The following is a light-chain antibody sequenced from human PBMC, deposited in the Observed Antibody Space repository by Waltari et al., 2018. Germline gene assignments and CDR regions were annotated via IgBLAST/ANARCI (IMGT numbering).Light chain of an antibody. Sequence: EIVLTQSPGFLSLSPGDRATLSCRASPTVNSAYFAWYQQRPGQAPRLLLYGANRRATGVSGRFSGSGSGTNFTLTISRLEPEDFAVYYCQQYGDSPPFTFGPGTTVDIK. J-gene: IGKJ3*01. CDR3: QQYGDSPPFT. V-gene: IGKV3-20*01. CDR1: PTVNSAY. CDR2: GAN.